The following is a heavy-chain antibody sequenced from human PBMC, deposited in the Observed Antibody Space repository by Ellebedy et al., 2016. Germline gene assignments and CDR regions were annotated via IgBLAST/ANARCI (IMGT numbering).Heavy chain of an antibody. CDR3: ARDTSSGFGSY. D-gene: IGHD3-10*01. CDR1: GFTFSSYS. J-gene: IGHJ4*02. CDR2: ISSSSSYI. Sequence: GESLKISCAASGFTFSSYSMNWVRQAPGKGLEWVSSISSSSSYIYYADSVKGRFTISRDNAKNSLYLQMNSLRAEDTAVYYCARDTSSGFGSYWGQGTLVTVSS. V-gene: IGHV3-21*01.